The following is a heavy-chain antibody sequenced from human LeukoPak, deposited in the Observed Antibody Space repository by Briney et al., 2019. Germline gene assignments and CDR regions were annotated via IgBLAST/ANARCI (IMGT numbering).Heavy chain of an antibody. CDR3: ARYSGSYLDYFDY. CDR2: IYYSGST. V-gene: IGHV4-59*01. Sequence: SETLSLTCTVSGGSISSYYWSWIRQPPGKGLEWIGYIYYSGSTNYNPSLKSRVTISVDTSKNQFSLKLSSVTAADTAVYYCARYSGSYLDYFDYWGREPWSPSPQ. CDR1: GGSISSYY. J-gene: IGHJ4*02. D-gene: IGHD1-26*01.